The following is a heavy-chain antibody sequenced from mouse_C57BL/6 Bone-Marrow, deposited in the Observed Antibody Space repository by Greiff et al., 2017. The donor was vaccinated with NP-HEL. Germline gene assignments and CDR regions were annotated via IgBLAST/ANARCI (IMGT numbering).Heavy chain of an antibody. V-gene: IGHV7-1*01. Sequence: EVNVVESGGGLVQSGRSLRLSCATSGFTFSDFYMEWVRQAPGKGLEWIAASRNKANDYTTEYSASVKGRFIVSRDTSQSILYLQMNALRAEDTAIYYCARDLRYWGQGTTLTVSS. CDR3: ARDLRY. J-gene: IGHJ2*01. CDR1: GFTFSDFY. CDR2: SRNKANDYTT.